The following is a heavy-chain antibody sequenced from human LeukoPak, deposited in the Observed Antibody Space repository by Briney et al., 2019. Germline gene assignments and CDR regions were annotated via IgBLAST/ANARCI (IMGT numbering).Heavy chain of an antibody. D-gene: IGHD2-21*01. V-gene: IGHV3-23*01. Sequence: GGSLRLSCAASGFTFSSYAMSWVRQAPGKGLEWVSAISGSGCITYYADSVKGRFTFSRDNSKNTLYLQMNSLKTEDTAVYYCTTSSYCEKNVCQTYFDFWGQGTLVTVSS. CDR3: TTSSYCEKNVCQTYFDF. CDR2: ISGSGCIT. J-gene: IGHJ4*02. CDR1: GFTFSSYA.